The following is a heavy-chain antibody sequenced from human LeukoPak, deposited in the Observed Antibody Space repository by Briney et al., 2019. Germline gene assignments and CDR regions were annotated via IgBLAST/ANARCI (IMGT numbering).Heavy chain of an antibody. CDR1: GISLSPSC. CDR2: VHHTGAT. J-gene: IGHJ4*02. V-gene: IGHV4-59*01. CDR3: ARDRYRSAGTYPLDY. D-gene: IGHD3-10*01. Sequence: SETLSLTCSVSGISLSPSCWSWIRQSAGKGLEWIGYVHHTGATDYNPSLESRVTISIDTSRNRFSLKLNSVTTADTAVYYCARDRYRSAGTYPLDYWGQGILVTVSS.